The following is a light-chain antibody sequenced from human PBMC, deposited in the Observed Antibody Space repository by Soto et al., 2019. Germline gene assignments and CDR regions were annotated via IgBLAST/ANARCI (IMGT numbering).Light chain of an antibody. CDR2: DVT. V-gene: IGLV2-14*01. Sequence: QSVLTQPASVSGSPGQSITISCTGTSSDVGGYNYVSWYQHHPGKAPRLVIYDVTNRPSGISDRFSGSKSGNTASLTISGLLAEDEADYYCTSCTSTSTYVFGTGTKVT. J-gene: IGLJ1*01. CDR1: SSDVGGYNY. CDR3: TSCTSTSTYV.